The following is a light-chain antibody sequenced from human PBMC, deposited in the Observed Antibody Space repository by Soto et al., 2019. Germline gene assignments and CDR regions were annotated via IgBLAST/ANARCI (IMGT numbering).Light chain of an antibody. J-gene: IGKJ4*01. V-gene: IGKV3-20*01. CDR2: GAS. CDR1: QSVTSY. Sequence: EIVLTQSPGTLSLSPGERGTLSCRASQSVTSYLAWYQQKPGQAPRLLIYGASSRATGIPDRFSGSGSGTDFTLTISRLEPGDFAVYYCQQYGSSPPLTFGGGTKVDIK. CDR3: QQYGSSPPLT.